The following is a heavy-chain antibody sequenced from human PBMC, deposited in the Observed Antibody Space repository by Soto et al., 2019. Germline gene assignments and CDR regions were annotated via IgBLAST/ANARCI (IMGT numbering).Heavy chain of an antibody. CDR2: ISYDGSNK. V-gene: IGHV3-30*18. CDR3: AKDRNHGVSRQRSPQDY. CDR1: GFTFSSYG. D-gene: IGHD2-8*01. Sequence: ESGGGVVQPGRSLRLSCAASGFTFSSYGMHWVRQAPGKGLEWVAVISYDGSNKYYADSVKGRFTISRDNSKNTLYLQMNSLRAEDTAVYYCAKDRNHGVSRQRSPQDYWGQGTLVTVSS. J-gene: IGHJ4*02.